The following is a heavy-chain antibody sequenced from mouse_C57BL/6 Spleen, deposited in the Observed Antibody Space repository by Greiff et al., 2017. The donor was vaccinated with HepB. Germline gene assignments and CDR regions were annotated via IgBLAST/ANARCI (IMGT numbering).Heavy chain of an antibody. CDR2: IDPENGDT. CDR1: GFNIKDDY. CDR3: TPITTVVEEYYFDY. Sequence: EVKLLESGAELVRPGASVKLSCTASGFNIKDDYMHWVKQRPEQGLEWIGWIDPENGDTEYASKFQGKATITADTSSNTAYLQLSSLTSEDTAVYYCTPITTVVEEYYFDYWGQGTTLTVSS. J-gene: IGHJ2*01. V-gene: IGHV14-4*01. D-gene: IGHD1-1*01.